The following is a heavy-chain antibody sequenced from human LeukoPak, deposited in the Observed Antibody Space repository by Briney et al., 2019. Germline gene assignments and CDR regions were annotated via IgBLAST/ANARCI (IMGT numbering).Heavy chain of an antibody. Sequence: HAGRSLRLSCAAAGFTFSNYGMHWVRQAPGKGLEWVALIWYDGRTKFHADSVKGRFTISRDNSKNTLYLQMDSLRDEDTAVYYCAREWGRIAVAGGPGYWGQGTRVTVSS. J-gene: IGHJ4*02. V-gene: IGHV3-33*01. CDR3: AREWGRIAVAGGPGY. CDR1: GFTFSNYG. D-gene: IGHD6-19*01. CDR2: IWYDGRTK.